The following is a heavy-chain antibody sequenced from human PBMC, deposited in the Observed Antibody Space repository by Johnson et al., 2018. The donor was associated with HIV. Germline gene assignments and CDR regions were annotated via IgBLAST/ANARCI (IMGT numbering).Heavy chain of an antibody. Sequence: VQLVESGGGLVQPGGSLRLSCAASGFTFSTYWMNWVRQAPGKGLEWVAVLTGGGDTGYAEAVTGRCFTSRDNAKNTLYLQMNSLRAEDTAVYYCERGCRDGYSCDAFDIWGQGTMVTVSS. J-gene: IGHJ3*02. V-gene: IGHV3-66*01. CDR2: LTGGGDT. CDR3: ERGCRDGYSCDAFDI. D-gene: IGHD5-24*01. CDR1: GFTFSTYW.